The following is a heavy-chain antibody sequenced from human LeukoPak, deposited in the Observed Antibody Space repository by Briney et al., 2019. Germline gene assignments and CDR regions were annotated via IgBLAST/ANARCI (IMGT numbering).Heavy chain of an antibody. V-gene: IGHV3-33*01. CDR2: IWYDGSNK. D-gene: IGHD3-22*01. J-gene: IGHJ3*02. CDR3: ARAGRYYYESSGYQAGAFDI. CDR1: GFTFSSYG. Sequence: GRSLRLSCAASGFTFSSYGMHWVRQAPGKGLEWVAVIWYDGSNKYYADSVKGRFTISRDNSKNTLYLQMDSLRAEDTAVYYCARAGRYYYESSGYQAGAFDIWGQGTVVTVSS.